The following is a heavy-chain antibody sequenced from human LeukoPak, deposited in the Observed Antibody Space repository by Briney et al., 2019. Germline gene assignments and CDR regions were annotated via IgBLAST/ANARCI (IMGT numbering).Heavy chain of an antibody. CDR3: ARDLHYYVAMGV. CDR1: GFTFSAYA. Sequence: GGSLRLSCEASGFTFSAYAMTWVRQAPGKGLEWVSSIGSDNKPHHSESVKGRFAISRDNSKNTLFLQLHNLRVEDTALYYCARDLHYYVAMGVWGQGTTVTVSS. J-gene: IGHJ6*02. V-gene: IGHV3-23*01. CDR2: IGSDNKP. D-gene: IGHD3-10*02.